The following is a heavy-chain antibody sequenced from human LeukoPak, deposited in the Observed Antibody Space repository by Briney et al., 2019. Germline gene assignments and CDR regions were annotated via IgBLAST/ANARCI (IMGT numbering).Heavy chain of an antibody. D-gene: IGHD6-6*01. CDR1: GYTFTSYG. Sequence: ASVKVSCKASGYTFTSYGISWVRQAPGQGLEWMGWISAYNGNTNYAQKLQGRVTMTTDTSTSTAYMELRSLRSDDTAVYYCARVAYVAARPAYYFDYWGQGTLVTVSS. CDR3: ARVAYVAARPAYYFDY. CDR2: ISAYNGNT. J-gene: IGHJ4*02. V-gene: IGHV1-18*01.